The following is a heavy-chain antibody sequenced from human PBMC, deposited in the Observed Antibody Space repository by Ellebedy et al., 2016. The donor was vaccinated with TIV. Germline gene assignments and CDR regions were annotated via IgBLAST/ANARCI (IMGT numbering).Heavy chain of an antibody. CDR1: GGSISSYY. CDR2: INHSGST. V-gene: IGHV4-59*04. Sequence: SETLSLTCTVSGGSISSYYWSWIRQPPGKGLEWIGEINHSGSTYYNPSLKSRVTISVDTSKNQFSLKLSSVTAADTAVYYCAKDHCSGGSCHYFDYWGQGTLVTVSS. J-gene: IGHJ4*02. CDR3: AKDHCSGGSCHYFDY. D-gene: IGHD2-15*01.